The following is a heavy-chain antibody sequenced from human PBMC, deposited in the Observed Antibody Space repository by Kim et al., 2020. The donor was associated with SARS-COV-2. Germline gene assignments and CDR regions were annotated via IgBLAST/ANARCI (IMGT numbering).Heavy chain of an antibody. CDR3: AMRIQGPTGDWFDP. CDR1: GVSISTYY. J-gene: IGHJ5*02. D-gene: IGHD3-10*01. Sequence: SETLSLTCTVSGVSISTYYWSWIRQPAGKGLEWIGRFHTSETTHFNPSLMSRVTMSVDRSKNQLSLKLSSVPAADTAVYYCAMRIQGPTGDWFDPWGQG. V-gene: IGHV4-4*07. CDR2: FHTSETT.